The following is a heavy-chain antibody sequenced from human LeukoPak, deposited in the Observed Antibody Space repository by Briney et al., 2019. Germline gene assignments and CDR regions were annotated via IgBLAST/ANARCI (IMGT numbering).Heavy chain of an antibody. CDR3: ARGYGGYVWCFDL. J-gene: IGHJ2*01. V-gene: IGHV1-3*01. CDR2: INAGNGNT. Sequence: ASVKVSCKASGYTFTSYAMHWVRQAPGQRLEWMGGINAGNGNTKYSQKFQGRVTITRDTSASTAYMELSSLRSEDTAVYYCARGYGGYVWCFDLWGRGTLVTVSS. D-gene: IGHD4-17*01. CDR1: GYTFTSYA.